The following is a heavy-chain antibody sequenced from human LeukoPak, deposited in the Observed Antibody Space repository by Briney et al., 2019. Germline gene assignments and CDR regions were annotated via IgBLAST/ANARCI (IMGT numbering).Heavy chain of an antibody. CDR2: IKWNGGRT. CDR3: ARKWLSNAFDI. Sequence: GGSLRLSCAASGFTFSSYAMSWVRQAPGKGLEWVSGIKWNGGRTGYADSVKGRFTISRDNAKKSLYLQMSSLRAEDTALYYCARKWLSNAFDIWGQGTMVTVSS. V-gene: IGHV3-20*04. J-gene: IGHJ3*02. D-gene: IGHD5-12*01. CDR1: GFTFSSYA.